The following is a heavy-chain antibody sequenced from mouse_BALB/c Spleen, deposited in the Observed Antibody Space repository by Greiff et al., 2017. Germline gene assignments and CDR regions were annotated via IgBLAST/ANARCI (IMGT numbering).Heavy chain of an antibody. CDR3: TMDYYGPWFAY. CDR1: GYTFTSYW. Sequence: QVQLQQPGAELVRPGASVKLSCKASGYTFTSYWINWVKQRPGQGLEWIGNIYPSDSYTNYNQKFKDKATLTVDKSSSTAYMQLSSPTSEDSAVYYCTMDYYGPWFAYWGQGTLVTVSA. V-gene: IGHV1-69*02. CDR2: IYPSDSYT. D-gene: IGHD1-1*01. J-gene: IGHJ3*01.